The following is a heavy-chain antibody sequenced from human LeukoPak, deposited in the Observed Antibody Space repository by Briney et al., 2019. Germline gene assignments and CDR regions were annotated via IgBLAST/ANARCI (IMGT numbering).Heavy chain of an antibody. Sequence: GRSLRLSCAASGFIFSNYAMDWVREAPGKGLEWVAVISKDGSMPYYADSLKGRFTLSRDNSNNTVYLQMNSLKTEATAVYYCAGESFDIWGQGTMVTLSS. CDR3: AGESFDI. CDR2: ISKDGSMP. CDR1: GFIFSNYA. V-gene: IGHV3-30*04. J-gene: IGHJ3*02.